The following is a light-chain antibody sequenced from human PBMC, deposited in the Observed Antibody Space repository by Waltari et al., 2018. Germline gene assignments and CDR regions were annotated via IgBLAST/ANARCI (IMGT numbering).Light chain of an antibody. J-gene: IGKJ3*01. CDR3: LQHNTYPFT. CDR2: AAT. CDR1: QGISSY. V-gene: IGKV1-17*01. Sequence: IQMTQSPSSLSASIGDTVPITCRASQGISSYLNWFQQKPGKAPKLLIYAATTLQSGIPSRFSGSGSGTEFTLTISSLQPEDFAVYYCLQHNTYPFTVGPGTKVNIK.